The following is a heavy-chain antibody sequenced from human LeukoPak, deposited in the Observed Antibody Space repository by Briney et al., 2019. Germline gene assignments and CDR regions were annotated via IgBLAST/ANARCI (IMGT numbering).Heavy chain of an antibody. V-gene: IGHV4-39*01. D-gene: IGHD4-23*01. Sequence: PSETLSLTCSVSNGSIRSSSYYWGWVRQPPGKRLEWIGTVFYSGGSYYNPSLEGRVTISLDASENQISLRLSSVTAADTAVYYCARLNPPNSDRSPHNWIDPWAREPWSASPQ. CDR1: NGSIRSSSYY. CDR3: ARLNPPNSDRSPHNWIDP. CDR2: VFYSGGS. J-gene: IGHJ5*02.